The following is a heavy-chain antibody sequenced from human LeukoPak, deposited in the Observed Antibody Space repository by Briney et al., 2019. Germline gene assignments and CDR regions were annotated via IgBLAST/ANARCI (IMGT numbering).Heavy chain of an antibody. Sequence: SETLSLTCTVSGGSISSSSYYWVWIRQPPGKGLEWIGSVYYSGSTYYNPSLKSRVTISVDTSKKQFSLKISLGTAADTAVYYCASTPGGNPPAWGQGTLVTAYS. CDR1: GGSISSSSYY. D-gene: IGHD4-23*01. J-gene: IGHJ5*02. V-gene: IGHV4-39*07. CDR3: ASTPGGNPPA. CDR2: VYYSGST.